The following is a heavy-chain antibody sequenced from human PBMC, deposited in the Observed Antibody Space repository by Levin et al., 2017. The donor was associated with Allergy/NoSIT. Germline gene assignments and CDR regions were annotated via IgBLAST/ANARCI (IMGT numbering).Heavy chain of an antibody. CDR3: AKNLREWGSTWYFFDY. CDR2: ISYDGSDK. J-gene: IGHJ4*02. V-gene: IGHV3-30*18. CDR1: GFTFSTFV. D-gene: IGHD6-13*01. Sequence: QAGGSLRLSCAASGFTFSTFVMHWVRQAPGKGLEWVAVISYDGSDKYYADSVKGRFTISRDNSKNTLYLQMNSLTAEDTAMYYCAKNLREWGSTWYFFDYWGQGSLVTVSS.